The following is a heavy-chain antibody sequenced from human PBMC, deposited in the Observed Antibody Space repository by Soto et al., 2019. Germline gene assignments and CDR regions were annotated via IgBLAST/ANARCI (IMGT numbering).Heavy chain of an antibody. V-gene: IGHV1-3*01. CDR2: INAGNGNT. Sequence: ASVKVSCKASGYTFTSYAMHWVRQAPGQRLEWMGWINAGNGNTKYSQKFQGRVTITRDTSASTAYMELSSLRSEDTAVYYCARDLMVRGVYYYYYYGMDVWGQGTTVTVSS. CDR1: GYTFTSYA. D-gene: IGHD3-10*01. J-gene: IGHJ6*02. CDR3: ARDLMVRGVYYYYYYGMDV.